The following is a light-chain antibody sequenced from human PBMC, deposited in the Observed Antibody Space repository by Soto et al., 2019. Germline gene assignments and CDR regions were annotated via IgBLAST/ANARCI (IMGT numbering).Light chain of an antibody. CDR1: SGSIASNY. CDR2: DDN. V-gene: IGLV6-57*04. CDR3: HSYDSDNVI. J-gene: IGLJ2*01. Sequence: NFMLTQPHSVSESPGKTVTISCTRSSGSIASNYVQWYQQRPGSAPTSVIYDDNQRPSAVPDRFSGSIDSSSNSASLTISGLKTEDEADYYCHSYDSDNVIFGGGTKLTVL.